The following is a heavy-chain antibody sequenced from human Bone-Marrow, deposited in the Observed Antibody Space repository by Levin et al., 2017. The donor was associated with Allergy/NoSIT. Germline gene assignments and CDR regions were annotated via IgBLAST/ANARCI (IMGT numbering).Heavy chain of an antibody. CDR2: IYYTGST. J-gene: IGHJ4*02. Sequence: SQTLSLTCAVSGDSISNGNNYWSWIRQPPGKGLEWIGYIYYTGSTYYNPSLKTRVTISVDTSKNQFSLRLSSMTAADTAVYYCSRGGVILDYWGQGTLVSVSS. V-gene: IGHV4-30-4*01. CDR3: SRGGVILDY. D-gene: IGHD3-3*01. CDR1: GDSISNGNNY.